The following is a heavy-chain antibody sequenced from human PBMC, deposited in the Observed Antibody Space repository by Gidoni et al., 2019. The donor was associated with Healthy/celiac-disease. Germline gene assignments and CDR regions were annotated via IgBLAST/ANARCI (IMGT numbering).Heavy chain of an antibody. CDR2: IYYSGDT. CDR1: GGSISSGAYS. Sequence: QVQLLESDPGLVRPSQTLSLTCSVSGGSISSGAYSWNWIRQHPGRGLEWIGNIYYSGDTDYTPSLKSRLTIFLDTSKNQFSLRLISVTAADTAVYYCARGYPEYNGSWKPYYYDNWGQGTLVTVSS. CDR3: ARGYPEYNGSWKPYYYDN. D-gene: IGHD6-13*01. V-gene: IGHV4-31*03. J-gene: IGHJ4*02.